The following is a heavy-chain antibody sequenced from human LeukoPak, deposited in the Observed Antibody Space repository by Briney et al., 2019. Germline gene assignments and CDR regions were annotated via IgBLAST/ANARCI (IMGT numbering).Heavy chain of an antibody. CDR2: IKQDGSEK. J-gene: IGHJ2*01. Sequence: PGGSLRLSCAASRFIFSSYAMHWVRQAPGKGLEWVANIKQDGSEKYYVDSVKGRFTISRDNAKNSLYLQMNSLRAEDTAVYYCARDPTPGYCSSTSCYESWYFDLWGRGTLVTVSS. D-gene: IGHD2-2*01. V-gene: IGHV3-7*01. CDR3: ARDPTPGYCSSTSCYESWYFDL. CDR1: RFIFSSYA.